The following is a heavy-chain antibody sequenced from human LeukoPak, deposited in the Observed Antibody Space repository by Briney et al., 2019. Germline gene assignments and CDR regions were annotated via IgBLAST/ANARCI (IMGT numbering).Heavy chain of an antibody. Sequence: PGGSLRLSCAASGFTFSNYAMSWVRQAPGKGLEWVSAISGSGGSTYYADSVKGRFTISRDNSKNTLYLQMNSLRAEDTAVYYCAKGETGTTGGSFDYWGQGTLVTVSS. V-gene: IGHV3-23*01. CDR1: GFTFSNYA. J-gene: IGHJ4*02. D-gene: IGHD1-1*01. CDR3: AKGETGTTGGSFDY. CDR2: ISGSGGST.